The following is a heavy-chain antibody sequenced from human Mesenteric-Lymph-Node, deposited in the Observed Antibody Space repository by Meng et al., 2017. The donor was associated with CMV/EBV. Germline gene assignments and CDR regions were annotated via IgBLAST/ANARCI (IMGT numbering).Heavy chain of an antibody. CDR1: GGSFSVYY. J-gene: IGHJ4*02. CDR2: INHSGST. V-gene: IGHV4-34*01. Sequence: QVQLQQWGAGLLKPSDTLSPTCAVYGGSFSVYYWSWIRQPPGKGLEWIGEINHSGSTNYNPSLKSRVTISVDTSKNQFSLKLSSVTAADTAVYYCARHQRWLKSEGGFNYWGQGTLVTVSS. CDR3: ARHQRWLKSEGGFNY. D-gene: IGHD4-23*01.